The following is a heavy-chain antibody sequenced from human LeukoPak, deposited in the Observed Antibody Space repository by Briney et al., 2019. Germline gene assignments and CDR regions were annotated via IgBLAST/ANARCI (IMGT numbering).Heavy chain of an antibody. Sequence: SETLSLTCTVSGASISPDYWGWIRQPPGKGLEFIGYIHYSGSTNYNPSLKSRVAISVDTSKNQFSLKLISVTAADTAVYYCARGGSNFDHWGQGTLVAVSS. CDR1: GASISPDY. J-gene: IGHJ4*02. CDR2: IHYSGST. V-gene: IGHV4-59*01. CDR3: ARGGSNFDH. D-gene: IGHD6-13*01.